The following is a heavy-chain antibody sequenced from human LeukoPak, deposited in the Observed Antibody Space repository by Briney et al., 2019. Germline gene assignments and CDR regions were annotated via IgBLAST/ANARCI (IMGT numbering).Heavy chain of an antibody. D-gene: IGHD4-23*01. CDR2: INPNSGGT. CDR3: ARDIVMTMVVIPNWYFDL. CDR1: GYTFTRYY. V-gene: IGHV1-2*06. J-gene: IGHJ2*01. Sequence: ASVTVSYKASGYTFTRYYMLWVRQAPGHRRGGLGRINPNSGGTNYAQKFQGKVTMTRDTSISTAYTELSRLRSDDTAVYYCARDIVMTMVVIPNWYFDLWGRGTLVTVSS.